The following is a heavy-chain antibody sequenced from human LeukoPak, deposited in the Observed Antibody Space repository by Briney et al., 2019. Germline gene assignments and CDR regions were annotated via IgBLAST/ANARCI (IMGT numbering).Heavy chain of an antibody. D-gene: IGHD1-26*01. V-gene: IGHV3-53*01. CDR3: ARGVGSGSRLRAGDY. J-gene: IGHJ4*02. Sequence: GGSLRLSCAASGFTVSSNYMSWLRQAPGKGLEWVSVIYSGGSTYYADSVKGRFTISRDNSKNTLYLQMNSLRAEDTAVYYCARGVGSGSRLRAGDYWGQGTLVTVSS. CDR1: GFTVSSNY. CDR2: IYSGGST.